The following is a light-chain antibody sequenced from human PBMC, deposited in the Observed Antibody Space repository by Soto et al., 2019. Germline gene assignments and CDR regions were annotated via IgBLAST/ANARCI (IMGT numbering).Light chain of an antibody. CDR1: QSISIY. J-gene: IGKJ1*01. Sequence: IRMTQSPSSFSPSTGDRVTITCRASQSISIYLNWYQQKPGKAPKLLIYAASSLQSGVPSRFSGSGSGTDFTLTISSLQPEDFATYYCQQSYSTPQTFGQGTKVYIK. V-gene: IGKV1-39*01. CDR3: QQSYSTPQT. CDR2: AAS.